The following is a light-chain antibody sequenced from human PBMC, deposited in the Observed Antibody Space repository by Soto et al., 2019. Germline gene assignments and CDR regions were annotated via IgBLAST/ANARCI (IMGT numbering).Light chain of an antibody. CDR2: KAS. CDR3: QHYNT. CDR1: QSISDW. Sequence: DIQMTQSPSTLSASVGDRVTITCRASQSISDWLAWYQQKPGKAPKLLIYKASTLEPGVPSRFSGGGSGTDFSLTISSLHPDDFATYYCQHYNTFGPGTRVDIK. V-gene: IGKV1-5*03. J-gene: IGKJ3*01.